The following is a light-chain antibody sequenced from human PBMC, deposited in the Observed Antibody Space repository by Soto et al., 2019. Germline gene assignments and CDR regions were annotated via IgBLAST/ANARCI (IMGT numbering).Light chain of an antibody. J-gene: IGKJ4*01. CDR2: EIS. CDR3: MQATQFPPPLT. Sequence: DIVMTQTPLSSPFTLGQPASISCRSSKSLVHSDGNTYLSWLQQRPGQPPRLLIYEISNRFSGVPDRFSGSGAGTDFTMTISRVEAEDFGVYYCMQATQFPPPLTFGGGTKVDIK. V-gene: IGKV2-24*01. CDR1: KSLVHSDGNTY.